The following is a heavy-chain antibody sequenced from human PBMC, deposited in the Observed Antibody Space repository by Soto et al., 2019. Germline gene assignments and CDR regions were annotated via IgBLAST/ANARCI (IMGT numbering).Heavy chain of an antibody. CDR1: GGIISDYY. CDR3: ARGPAGTPLLFAFGL. D-gene: IGHD3-10*01. Sequence: SETLSLTCTVSGGIISDYYWSWVRQSPQKGLEWIGYIYYTGHTNYNPSLKSRVTISMDTSMTQISLNLTSMTAADTAVYYCARGPAGTPLLFAFGLWGQGTMVT. V-gene: IGHV4-59*01. J-gene: IGHJ3*01. CDR2: IYYTGHT.